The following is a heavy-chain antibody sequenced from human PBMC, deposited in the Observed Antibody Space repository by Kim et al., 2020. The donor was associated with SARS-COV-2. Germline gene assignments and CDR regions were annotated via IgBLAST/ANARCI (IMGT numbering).Heavy chain of an antibody. V-gene: IGHV4-59*08. J-gene: IGHJ4*02. CDR2: IYSSGST. CDR1: GGSINRYF. D-gene: IGHD3-10*01. Sequence: SETLSLTCTVSGGSINRYFWSWIRQPPGKGLEWIGYIYSSGSTEYSPSLKSRVALSVDTSKNQFSLKFYSVTATDTAVYYVARGWDYRSGSHFDYWVRGT. CDR3: ARGWDYRSGSHFDY.